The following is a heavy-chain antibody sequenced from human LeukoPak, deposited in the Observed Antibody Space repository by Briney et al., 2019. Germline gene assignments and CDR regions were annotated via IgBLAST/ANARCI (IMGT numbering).Heavy chain of an antibody. V-gene: IGHV4-31*03. CDR2: ISYSGGT. J-gene: IGHJ5*02. Sequence: SQTLSLTCTVSGGSISSGGFYWSWIRQHPGKGLEWFGYISYSGGTYYNPSLKSRVSISVDTSKNQFSLNLSSVTAADTAVYYCAVDSLDYYDSRGFYHHWGQGTLVTVSS. CDR3: AVDSLDYYDSRGFYHH. CDR1: GGSISSGGFY. D-gene: IGHD3-22*01.